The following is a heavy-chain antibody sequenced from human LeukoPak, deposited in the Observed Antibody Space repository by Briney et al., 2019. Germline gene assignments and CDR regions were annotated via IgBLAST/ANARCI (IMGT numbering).Heavy chain of an antibody. Sequence: GGSLRLSCAASGFAFSISWIAWVRQAPGKGLEWVANIEGDGSRTNYVDSVKGRFTISRDNAKNSLYLQMNSLRADDTVVYFCSRDAAYSSFDYWGQGTLVTVSS. D-gene: IGHD4-11*01. V-gene: IGHV3-7*05. J-gene: IGHJ4*02. CDR3: SRDAAYSSFDY. CDR2: IEGDGSRT. CDR1: GFAFSISW.